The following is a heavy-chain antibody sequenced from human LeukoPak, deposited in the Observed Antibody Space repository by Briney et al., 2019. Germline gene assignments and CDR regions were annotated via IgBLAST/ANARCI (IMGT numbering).Heavy chain of an antibody. J-gene: IGHJ6*02. CDR3: ASRRSRDGYNYYYYGMDV. D-gene: IGHD5-24*01. CDR2: IYSGGST. V-gene: IGHV3-53*01. CDR1: GFTVGSNY. Sequence: GGSLRLSCAASGFTVGSNYMSWVRQAPGKGLEWVSVIYSGGSTYYADSVKGRFTISRDNSKNTLYLQMNSLRAEDTAVYYCASRRSRDGYNYYYYGMDVWGQGTTVTVSS.